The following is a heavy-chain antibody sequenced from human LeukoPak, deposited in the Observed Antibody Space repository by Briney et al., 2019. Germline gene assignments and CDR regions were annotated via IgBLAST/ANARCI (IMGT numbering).Heavy chain of an antibody. D-gene: IGHD2-21*02. CDR1: RFTFSTIW. Sequence: AGSLRLSCAASRFTFSTIWMGWDGQAQGKGREGVANIKEDGSEKYYVDSVKVRFTISRDNAKNSLYLQMNSLRVEDTAVYYCARVEVVTAIYFDYWGQGTLVTVSS. V-gene: IGHV3-7*01. J-gene: IGHJ4*02. CDR2: IKEDGSEK. CDR3: ARVEVVTAIYFDY.